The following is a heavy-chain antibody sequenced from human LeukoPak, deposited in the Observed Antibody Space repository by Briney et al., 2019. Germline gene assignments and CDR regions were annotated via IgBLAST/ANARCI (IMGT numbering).Heavy chain of an antibody. D-gene: IGHD4-23*01. V-gene: IGHV4-59*01. Sequence: SETLSLTCTVSGGSISSYYWSWIRQPPGKGLEWIGYIYYRGSTNYNPSLKSRVTISVDTSKNQFSLKLSSVTAADAAVYYCARTRAGIYGGSHIDYWGQGTLVTVSS. CDR3: ARTRAGIYGGSHIDY. J-gene: IGHJ4*02. CDR1: GGSISSYY. CDR2: IYYRGST.